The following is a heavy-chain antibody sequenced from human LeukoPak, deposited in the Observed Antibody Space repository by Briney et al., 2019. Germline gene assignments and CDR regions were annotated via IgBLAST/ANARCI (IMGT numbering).Heavy chain of an antibody. CDR2: INTISGGT. CDR3: ARGREVAGTVGY. V-gene: IGHV1-2*02. Sequence: ASVKVSCKASGYTFTAYYIHWVRQAPGQGLEWIGWINTISGGTNYAQKFQGRVTMIRDASISTAYMELSRLTSDDTAVYYCARGREVAGTVGYWGHGTLVTVSS. D-gene: IGHD6-19*01. J-gene: IGHJ4*01. CDR1: GYTFTAYY.